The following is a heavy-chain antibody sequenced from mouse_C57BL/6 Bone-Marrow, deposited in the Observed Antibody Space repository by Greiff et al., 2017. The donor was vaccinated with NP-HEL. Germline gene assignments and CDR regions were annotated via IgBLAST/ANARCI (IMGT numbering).Heavy chain of an antibody. D-gene: IGHD1-1*01. CDR1: GYSITSGYY. V-gene: IGHV3-6*01. CDR2: ISYDGSN. J-gene: IGHJ1*03. CDR3: ARDWNYGTYWYFDV. Sequence: DVKLVESGPGLVKPSQSLSLTCSVTGYSITSGYYWNWIRQFPGNKLEWMGYISYDGSNNYNPSLKNRISITRDTSKNQFFLKLNSVTTEDTATYYCARDWNYGTYWYFDVWGTGTTVTVSS.